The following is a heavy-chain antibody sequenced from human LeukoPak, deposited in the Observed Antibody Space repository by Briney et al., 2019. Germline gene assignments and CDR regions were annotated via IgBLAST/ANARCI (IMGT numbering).Heavy chain of an antibody. D-gene: IGHD4-17*01. V-gene: IGHV4-4*07. CDR1: GGSLSSYY. CDR2: IYTSGST. Sequence: SETLSLTCNVYGGSLSSYYWSWIRQPAGKGLEWIGRIYTSGSTNYNPSLKSRVTMSVDTSKNQFSLKLSSVTAADTAVYYCARVTVTTPYYYYMDVWGKGTTVTVSS. J-gene: IGHJ6*03. CDR3: ARVTVTTPYYYYMDV.